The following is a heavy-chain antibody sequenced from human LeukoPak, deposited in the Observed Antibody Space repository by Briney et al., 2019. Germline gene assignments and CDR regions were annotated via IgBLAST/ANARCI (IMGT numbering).Heavy chain of an antibody. V-gene: IGHV3-30*04. Sequence: GGSLRLSCAASGFTFSSYVMHWVRQAPGKGLEWVAVISYDGSNKYYADSVKGRFTISRDNSKNTLYLQMNSLRAEDTAVYYCARALYSSSWEFLYWGQGTLVTVSS. J-gene: IGHJ4*02. D-gene: IGHD6-13*01. CDR1: GFTFSSYV. CDR3: ARALYSSSWEFLY. CDR2: ISYDGSNK.